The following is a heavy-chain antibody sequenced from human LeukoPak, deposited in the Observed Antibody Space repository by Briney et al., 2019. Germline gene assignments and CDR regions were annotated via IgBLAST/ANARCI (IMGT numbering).Heavy chain of an antibody. V-gene: IGHV4-4*08. CDR3: ARRNDFDI. J-gene: IGHJ3*02. CDR1: GCSITGYH. CDR2: IYSSGST. Sequence: PLETLSLTCTVSGCSITGYHWSWIRQPPGKGLEWIGYIYSSGSTEYKPSLKSRATISADTSKNQFSLKLTSVTAADTAIYYCARRNDFDIWGQGTMVTVSS.